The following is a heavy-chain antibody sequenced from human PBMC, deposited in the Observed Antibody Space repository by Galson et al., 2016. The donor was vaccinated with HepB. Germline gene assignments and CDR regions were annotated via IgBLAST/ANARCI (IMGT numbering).Heavy chain of an antibody. CDR1: GYSFSTYW. J-gene: IGHJ4*02. CDR3: ARQVGTTRGWDYYFDY. D-gene: IGHD1-1*01. V-gene: IGHV5-51*01. Sequence: QSGAEVKKPGESLKISCKGSGYSFSTYWIVWVRQMPGKGLEWMGIIHPGDSDTRYNPSFQGKVTISADKSISTAYLQWSSLRASDTATYYCARQVGTTRGWDYYFDYWGQGTLVTVSS. CDR2: IHPGDSDT.